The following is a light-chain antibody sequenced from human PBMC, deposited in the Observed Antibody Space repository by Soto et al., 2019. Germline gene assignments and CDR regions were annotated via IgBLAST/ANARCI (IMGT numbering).Light chain of an antibody. CDR3: HQYGSSLGT. CDR1: QSVTGTN. V-gene: IGKV3-20*01. Sequence: IVLTQSPVTLSLSPGEGATLSCRASQSVTGTNLAWYQQRAGQAPRLLIYDAVRRATGIPDRFSGSGSGTDFTLTISRLEPADFAVYYCHQYGSSLGTFGQGTKVEI. CDR2: DAV. J-gene: IGKJ2*01.